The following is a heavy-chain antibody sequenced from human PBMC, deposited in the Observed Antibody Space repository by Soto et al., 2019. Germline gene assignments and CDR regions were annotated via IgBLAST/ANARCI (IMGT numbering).Heavy chain of an antibody. CDR3: ARDGYENWFDP. CDR2: IYYTGST. J-gene: IGHJ5*02. D-gene: IGHD5-12*01. CDR1: GFSISSYY. V-gene: IGHV4-59*01. Sequence: SETLSLTCTVSGFSISSYYWSWIRQPPGKGLEWIGYIYYTGSTNYNPSLKSRVTISVDTSKNQFSLKLSSVTAADTAVYYCARDGYENWFDPWGQGTLVTVSS.